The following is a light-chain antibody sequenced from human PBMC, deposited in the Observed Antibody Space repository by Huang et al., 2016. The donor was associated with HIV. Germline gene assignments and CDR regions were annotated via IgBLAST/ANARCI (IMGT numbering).Light chain of an antibody. CDR3: QQYNDWPPWYT. J-gene: IGKJ2*01. Sequence: IVMTQSPATLSVSPGERVTLSCRASRSVGNNLAWYQQKVGQPPRLLISGASTRATGIAARFSGSGSGTDFTLTISSLQSEDFAVYYCQQYNDWPPWYTFGQGTKLEIK. CDR2: GAS. V-gene: IGKV3-15*01. CDR1: RSVGNN.